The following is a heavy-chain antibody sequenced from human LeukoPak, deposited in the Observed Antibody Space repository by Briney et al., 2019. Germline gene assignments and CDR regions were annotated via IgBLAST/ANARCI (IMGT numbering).Heavy chain of an antibody. CDR2: IEQDGSEK. J-gene: IGHJ4*02. CDR1: GFTFSSYT. Sequence: GGSLRLSCAASGFTFSSYTMNWVRQAPGKGLEWVANIEQDGSEKNYVDSVKGRFTISRDNAKNSLYLQMNSLRVEDTAFYYCAKDNRRHYTSGPNPDSLHWGQGALVTVSS. CDR3: AKDNRRHYTSGPNPDSLH. D-gene: IGHD6-19*01. V-gene: IGHV3-7*03.